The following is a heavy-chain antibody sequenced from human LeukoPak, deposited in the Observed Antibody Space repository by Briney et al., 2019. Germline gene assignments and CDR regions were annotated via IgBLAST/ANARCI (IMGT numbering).Heavy chain of an antibody. CDR2: IYYSGST. D-gene: IGHD2-2*01. V-gene: IGHV4-61*01. CDR1: GGSVSSGSYY. J-gene: IGHJ4*02. CDR3: ARVIGSTSCKDCSRALDH. Sequence: SETLSLTCTVSGGSVSSGSYYWSWIRQPPGKGLEWIGYIYYSGSTNYNPSLKSRVTISVDTSKNQFSLKLSSVTAADTAVYYCARVIGSTSCKDCSRALDHWGQGTLVTVSS.